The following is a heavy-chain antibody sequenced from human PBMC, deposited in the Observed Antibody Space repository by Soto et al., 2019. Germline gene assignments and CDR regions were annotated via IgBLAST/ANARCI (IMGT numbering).Heavy chain of an antibody. Sequence: ASVKVSCKASGYTFTGYYMHWVRQAPGQGLEWMGWINPNSGGTNYAQKFQGRVTMTRDTSISTAYMELSRLRSDDTAVYYCARDPEGDYYDSSGYPFVDYWGQGTLVTVSS. V-gene: IGHV1-2*02. J-gene: IGHJ4*02. CDR1: GYTFTGYY. D-gene: IGHD3-22*01. CDR2: INPNSGGT. CDR3: ARDPEGDYYDSSGYPFVDY.